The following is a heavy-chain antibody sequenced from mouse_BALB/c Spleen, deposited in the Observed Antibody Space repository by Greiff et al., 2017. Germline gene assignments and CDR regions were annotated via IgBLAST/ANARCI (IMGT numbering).Heavy chain of an antibody. J-gene: IGHJ2*01. D-gene: IGHD2-10*02. CDR1: GFTFSNYW. CDR2: IRLKSNNYAT. V-gene: IGHV6-6*02. CDR3: TRSQYGNYPVFDY. Sequence: EVMLVESGGGLVQPGGSMKLSCVASGFTFSNYWMNWVRQSPEKGLEWVAEIRLKSNNYATHYAESVKGRFTISRDDSKSSVYLQMNNLRAEDTGIYYCTRSQYGNYPVFDYWGQGTTLTVSA.